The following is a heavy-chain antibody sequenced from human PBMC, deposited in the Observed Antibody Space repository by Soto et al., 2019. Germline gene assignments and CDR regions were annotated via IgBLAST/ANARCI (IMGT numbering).Heavy chain of an antibody. V-gene: IGHV4-39*01. CDR2: IFYDGYT. D-gene: IGHD6-13*01. Sequence: QLQLQESGPGLVMPSETLSLTCTVSGDSISGSPYFWGWIRQPPGKRLEWIGSIFYDGYTLYTPSRRSRVPISVDTSKNQFSLKLASVAAADTATYFCARLQAAGPHYWGQGTLVTVSS. CDR1: GDSISGSPYF. J-gene: IGHJ4*02. CDR3: ARLQAAGPHY.